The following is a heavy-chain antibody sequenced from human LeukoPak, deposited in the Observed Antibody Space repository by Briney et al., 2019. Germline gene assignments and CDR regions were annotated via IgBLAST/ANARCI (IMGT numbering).Heavy chain of an antibody. V-gene: IGHV3-30*18. CDR2: ISYDGSNK. CDR1: GFTFSSYG. J-gene: IGHJ4*02. Sequence: GGSLRLSCAASGFTFSSYGMHWVRQAPGKGLEWVAVISYDGSNKYYADSVKGRFTISRDNSKNTLYLQMNSLRAEDTAVYYCAKDQIRDYYDSSGYYSYLGYWGQGTPATVSS. CDR3: AKDQIRDYYDSSGYYSYLGY. D-gene: IGHD3-22*01.